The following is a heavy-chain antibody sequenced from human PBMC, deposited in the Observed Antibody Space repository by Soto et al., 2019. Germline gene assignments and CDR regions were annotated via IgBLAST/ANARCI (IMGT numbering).Heavy chain of an antibody. CDR3: AARREGVVVITPSFGY. J-gene: IGHJ4*02. D-gene: IGHD3-22*01. CDR1: CGAISRRSHY. V-gene: IGHV4-39*01. Sequence: SDTLSLTCTACCGAISRRSHYWGSSRQPPGPALEWLRRIVYRGSTCYNEALLSRVPISVDTSKSQLSLKLSSVTAADTAVYYCAARREGVVVITPSFGYWGQGTMVTVSS. CDR2: IVYRGST.